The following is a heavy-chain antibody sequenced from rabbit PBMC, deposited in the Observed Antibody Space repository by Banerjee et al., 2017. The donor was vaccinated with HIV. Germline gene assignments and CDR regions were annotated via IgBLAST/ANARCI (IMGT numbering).Heavy chain of an antibody. CDR1: GIDFSNHYY. V-gene: IGHV1S45*01. CDR2: IVTSTGST. Sequence: QEQLVESGGGLVTLGGSLKLSCKASGIDFSNHYYMCWVRQAPGKGLELIACIVTSTGSTDYASWAKGRFTISKTSSTTVTLQMTSLTAADTATYFCARGRGSYDDFTLWGPGTLVTVS. CDR3: ARGRGSYDDFTL. D-gene: IGHD5-1*01. J-gene: IGHJ4*01.